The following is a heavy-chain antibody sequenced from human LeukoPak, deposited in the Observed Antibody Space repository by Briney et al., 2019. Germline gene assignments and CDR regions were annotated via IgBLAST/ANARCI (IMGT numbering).Heavy chain of an antibody. CDR2: IYHSGST. Sequence: SETLSLTCAVSGGSISSSNWWSWVGQPPGKGLEWIGEIYHSGSTNYNPSLKSRVTISVDKSKNQFSLKLNSVTAADTAMYYCAKSGGYGLIDYWGQGTLVTVSS. CDR3: AKSGGYGLIDY. D-gene: IGHD1-26*01. CDR1: GGSISSSNW. V-gene: IGHV4-4*02. J-gene: IGHJ4*02.